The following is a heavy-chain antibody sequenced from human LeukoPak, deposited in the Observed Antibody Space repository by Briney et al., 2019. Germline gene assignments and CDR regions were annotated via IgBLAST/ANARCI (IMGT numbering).Heavy chain of an antibody. V-gene: IGHV4-38-2*02. CDR3: ARVNFGSSLSSYYMDV. CDR1: GYSISSGSF. D-gene: IGHD1-26*01. CDR2: IYLSGRA. J-gene: IGHJ6*03. Sequence: PSETLSLTCSVSGYSISSGSFWGWVRQPPGKGLEWMGSIYLSGRAYSNPSLTYNPSLKSRVTIPVGPSKNQFSLKLSSVTAADTAVYYCARVNFGSSLSSYYMDVWGKGTTVTVSS.